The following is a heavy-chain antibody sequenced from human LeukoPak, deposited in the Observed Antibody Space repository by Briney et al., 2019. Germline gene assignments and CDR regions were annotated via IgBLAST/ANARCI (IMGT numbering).Heavy chain of an antibody. D-gene: IGHD3-9*01. CDR1: GFTFSSYA. Sequence: GGSLRLSCAASGFTFSSYAMSWVRQAPGKGLEWVSAIDDVSRTFYAGSVKGRFTISRDNSRNTLYLQMNSLRAEDTAMYYCVKEGILTGYADYWGQGTLVTVSS. CDR3: VKEGILTGYADY. J-gene: IGHJ4*02. V-gene: IGHV3-23*01. CDR2: IDDVSRT.